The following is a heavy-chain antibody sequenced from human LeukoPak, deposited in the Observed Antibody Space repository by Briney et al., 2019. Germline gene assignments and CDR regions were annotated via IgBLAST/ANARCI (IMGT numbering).Heavy chain of an antibody. CDR2: IKEDGSEK. Sequence: GGSLRLFCAASGFTISGFFMTWVRQAPGKGLEWVANIKEDGSEKYYVDSVRGRFTISRDNAKNSLYLQMNNLRAEDTAVYYCARPFGNGWFLRDYWGRGTLVTVS. J-gene: IGHJ4*02. CDR3: ARPFGNGWFLRDY. D-gene: IGHD6-19*01. V-gene: IGHV3-7*01. CDR1: GFTISGFF.